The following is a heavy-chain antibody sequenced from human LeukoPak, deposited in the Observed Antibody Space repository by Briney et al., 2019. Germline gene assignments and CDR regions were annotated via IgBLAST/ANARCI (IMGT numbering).Heavy chain of an antibody. Sequence: SVKVSCKASGGTFSSYAISWVRQAPGQGLEWMGRIIPILGIANYAQKFQGRVTITADKSTSTAYMELSSLRSEDTAVYYCAKGLIVQYNAFDIWGQGTMVTVSS. CDR3: AKGLIVQYNAFDI. D-gene: IGHD2-8*01. V-gene: IGHV1-69*04. CDR1: GGTFSSYA. J-gene: IGHJ3*02. CDR2: IIPILGIA.